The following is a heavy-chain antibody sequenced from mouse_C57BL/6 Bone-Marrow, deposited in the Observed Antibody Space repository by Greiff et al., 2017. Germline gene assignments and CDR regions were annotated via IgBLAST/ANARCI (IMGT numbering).Heavy chain of an antibody. D-gene: IGHD1-1*02. J-gene: IGHJ2*01. V-gene: IGHV1-63*01. Sequence: QVQLQQSGAELVRPGTSVQMSCTASGYTFTNYWIGWAKQRPGHGLEWIGDIYPGGGYTNYNEKFKGKATLTADKSSSTAYMQFSSLTSEDSAIDYCARLGGPYYFDYWGQGTTLTVST. CDR2: IYPGGGYT. CDR3: ARLGGPYYFDY. CDR1: GYTFTNYW.